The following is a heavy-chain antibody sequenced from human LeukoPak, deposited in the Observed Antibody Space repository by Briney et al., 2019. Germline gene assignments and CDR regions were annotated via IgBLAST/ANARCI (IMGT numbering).Heavy chain of an antibody. V-gene: IGHV3-23*01. CDR2: ISGSGGST. CDR1: GYSFSSYA. D-gene: IGHD4-23*01. CDR3: AYGGNQDATDPIDY. Sequence: GESLKISCKGSGYSFSSYAMSWVRQAPGKGLEWVSAISGSGGSTYYADSVKGRFTISRDNSKNTLYLQMNSLRAEDTAVYYCAYGGNQDATDPIDYWGQGTLVTVSS. J-gene: IGHJ4*02.